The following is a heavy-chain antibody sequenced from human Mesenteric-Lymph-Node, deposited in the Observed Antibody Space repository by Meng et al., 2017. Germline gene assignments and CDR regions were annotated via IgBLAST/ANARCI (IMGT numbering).Heavy chain of an antibody. CDR2: IYYRGST. CDR3: ARDCEMTVVRGVIITELGFDP. Sequence: QVQLQESGPGLVKPSQTLSLTCTVSGGSISRGGYYWGWIRQHPGKGLDWTGYIYYRGSTYYNPPLKSRVTISVDTSKNQFSLKLSSVTAADTAVYYCARDCEMTVVRGVIITELGFDPWGQGTLVTVSS. J-gene: IGHJ5*02. V-gene: IGHV4-31*03. D-gene: IGHD3-10*01. CDR1: GGSISRGGYY.